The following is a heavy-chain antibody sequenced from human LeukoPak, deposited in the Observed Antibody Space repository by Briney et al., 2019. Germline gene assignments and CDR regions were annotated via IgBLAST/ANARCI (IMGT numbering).Heavy chain of an antibody. D-gene: IGHD2-21*02. V-gene: IGHV1-69*05. CDR2: IIPIFGTA. CDR3: ARSPVEIAYCGADCYIGY. CDR1: GGTFSSYA. J-gene: IGHJ4*02. Sequence: SVKVSCKASGGTFSSYAISWVRQAPGQGLEWMGGIIPIFGTANYAQKFQGRVTITTDESTSTAYMELSSLRSEDTAVYYCARSPVEIAYCGADCYIGYWGQGTLVTVSS.